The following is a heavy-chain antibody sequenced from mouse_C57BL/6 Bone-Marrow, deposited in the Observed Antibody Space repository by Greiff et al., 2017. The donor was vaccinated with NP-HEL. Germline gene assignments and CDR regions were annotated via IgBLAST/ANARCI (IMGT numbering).Heavy chain of an antibody. J-gene: IGHJ4*01. CDR2: IDPENGDT. Sequence: EVKLVESGAELVRPGASVKLSCTASRFNIKDDYMHWVKQRPEQGLEWIGWIDPENGDTEYASKFQGKATITADTSSNTAYLQLSSLTSEDTAVYYCTTGAMDYWGQGTSVTVSS. V-gene: IGHV14-4*01. CDR1: RFNIKDDY. CDR3: TTGAMDY.